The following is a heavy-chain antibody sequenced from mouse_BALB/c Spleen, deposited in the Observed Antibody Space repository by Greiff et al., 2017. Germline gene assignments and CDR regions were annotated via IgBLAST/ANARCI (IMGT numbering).Heavy chain of an antibody. CDR2: IYPGDGST. V-gene: IGHV1S56*01. D-gene: IGHD2-1*01. Sequence: QVHVKQSGPELVKPGASVKMSCKASGYTFTSYYIHWVKQRPGQGLEWIGWIYPGDGSTKYNEKFKGKTTLTADKSSSTAYMLLSSLTSEDSAIYFCAREDGNYVVAYWGQGTLVTVSA. CDR1: GYTFTSYY. CDR3: AREDGNYVVAY. J-gene: IGHJ3*01.